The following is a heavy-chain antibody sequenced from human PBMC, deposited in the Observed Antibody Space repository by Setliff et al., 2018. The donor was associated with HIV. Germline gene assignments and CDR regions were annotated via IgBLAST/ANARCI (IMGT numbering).Heavy chain of an antibody. V-gene: IGHV1-18*01. CDR3: ATFKSGGQTIPLLGGHYYHGLDV. D-gene: IGHD2-8*02. CDR1: GYSLSDCG. Sequence: ASVKVSCKASGYSLSDCGVSWVRRAPGQGLEWMGWISAYNGHTDYAEKGQDRVTMTTDTSTTTAYMELRSLRFDDTAVYYCATFKSGGQTIPLLGGHYYHGLDVWGQGTTVTVSS. CDR2: ISAYNGHT. J-gene: IGHJ6*02.